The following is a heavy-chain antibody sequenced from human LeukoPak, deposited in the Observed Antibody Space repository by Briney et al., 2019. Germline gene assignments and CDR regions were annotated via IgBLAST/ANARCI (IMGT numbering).Heavy chain of an antibody. J-gene: IGHJ4*02. Sequence: GASVKVSRKASGYSFIDYYMHWVRQAPGQGLEWMGWINPKSGGTNYAQKFQDRVTMTTDTSISTAYMELSRLTSDDTAVYYCAPATMTFDYWGQGTLVTVSS. CDR2: INPKSGGT. V-gene: IGHV1-2*02. D-gene: IGHD5-24*01. CDR3: APATMTFDY. CDR1: GYSFIDYY.